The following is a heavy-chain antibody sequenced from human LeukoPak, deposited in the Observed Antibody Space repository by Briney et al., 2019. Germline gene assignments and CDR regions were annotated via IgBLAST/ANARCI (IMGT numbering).Heavy chain of an antibody. J-gene: IGHJ6*04. D-gene: IGHD3-9*01. CDR3: TRDLMDYDVSTGLHHYYMDV. Sequence: GSLRLSCVASGFTFSSYWMHWVRQDPRKGLVWVSRINGDGRNINYADSVRGRFTISRDNAKNTLYLQMNTLRVEDTAVYYCTRDLMDYDVSTGLHHYYMDVWGKGTTVTVSS. V-gene: IGHV3-74*01. CDR1: GFTFSSYW. CDR2: INGDGRNI.